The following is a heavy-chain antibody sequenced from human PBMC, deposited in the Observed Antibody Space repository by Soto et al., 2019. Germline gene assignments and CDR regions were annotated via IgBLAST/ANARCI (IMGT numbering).Heavy chain of an antibody. CDR3: ARDSDTVNTYYYYGMDV. J-gene: IGHJ6*02. CDR2: IIPIFGTA. V-gene: IGHV1-69*06. Sequence: SVKVSCKASGGTFSSYAISWVRQAPGQGLEWMGGIIPIFGTANYAQKFQGRVTITADKSTSTAYMELSSLRSEDTAVYYCARDSDTVNTYYYYGMDVWGQGTTVTVSS. D-gene: IGHD4-17*01. CDR1: GGTFSSYA.